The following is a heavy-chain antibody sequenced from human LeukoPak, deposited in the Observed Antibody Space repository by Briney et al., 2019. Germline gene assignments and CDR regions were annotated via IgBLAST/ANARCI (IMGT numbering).Heavy chain of an antibody. CDR2: INPNSGGT. Sequence: ASVKVSCKASGYMFTANYIHWVRQAPGQGLEWMGWINPNSGGTNYAQNFQGVVTMTRDTSLSTVYMELGRLRYDDTAVYYCARGKANGSGSYDYWGPGSLVTVSS. V-gene: IGHV1-2*02. CDR3: ARGKANGSGSYDY. D-gene: IGHD3-10*01. CDR1: GYMFTANY. J-gene: IGHJ4*02.